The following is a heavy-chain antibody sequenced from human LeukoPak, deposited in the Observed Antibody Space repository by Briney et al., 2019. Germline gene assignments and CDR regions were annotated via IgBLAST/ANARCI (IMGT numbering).Heavy chain of an antibody. CDR2: IYYSGST. V-gene: IGHV4-38-2*02. J-gene: IGHJ4*02. CDR1: GYSISSGYY. Sequence: PSETLSLTCTVSGYSISSGYYWGWIRQPPGKGLEWIGSIYYSGSTYYNPSLKSRVTISVDTSKNQFSLKLSSVTAADTAVYYCARYSLLTHRSIDYWGQGTLVTVSS. CDR3: ARYSLLTHRSIDY. D-gene: IGHD6-13*01.